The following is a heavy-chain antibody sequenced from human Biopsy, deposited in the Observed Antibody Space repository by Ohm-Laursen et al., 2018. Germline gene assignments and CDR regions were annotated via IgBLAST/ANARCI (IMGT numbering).Heavy chain of an antibody. J-gene: IGHJ4*02. CDR1: GYTFTTYG. CDR2: INTYSGNT. V-gene: IGHV1-18*01. CDR3: VLAPFDY. Sequence: GSSVKVSCKASGYTFTTYGISWVRQAPGQGLEWMGWINTYSGNTNYGKKFHDRVTMTWDTSTATVYMELSSLRSEDTAVYYCVLAPFDYWGQGTLVTVPS.